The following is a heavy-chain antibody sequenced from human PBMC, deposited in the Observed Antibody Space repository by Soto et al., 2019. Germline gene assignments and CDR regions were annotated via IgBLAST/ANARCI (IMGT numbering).Heavy chain of an antibody. Sequence: SVKVSCKASGGTFSSYAISWVRQAPGQGLEWMGGIIPIFGTANYAQKFQGRVTITADESTSTAYMELSSLRSEDTAVYYCARGEKRGYSYGNLDYWGKGTLVTVSS. J-gene: IGHJ4*02. V-gene: IGHV1-69*13. CDR2: IIPIFGTA. CDR1: GGTFSSYA. CDR3: ARGEKRGYSYGNLDY. D-gene: IGHD5-18*01.